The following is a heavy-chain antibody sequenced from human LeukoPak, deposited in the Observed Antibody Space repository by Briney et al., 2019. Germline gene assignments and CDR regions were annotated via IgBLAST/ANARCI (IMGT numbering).Heavy chain of an antibody. J-gene: IGHJ4*02. CDR2: ISGSGGRT. D-gene: IGHD2-2*01. Sequence: GGSLRLSCAVSGLTFNNYAMTWVRQAPGKGLEWVSSISGSGGRTNYADSVKGRFTISRDNSKNTLYLQMNSLRVEDTAVYFCAKMSFTESQPSAHDSWGQGTLVTVSS. CDR1: GLTFNNYA. V-gene: IGHV3-23*01. CDR3: AKMSFTESQPSAHDS.